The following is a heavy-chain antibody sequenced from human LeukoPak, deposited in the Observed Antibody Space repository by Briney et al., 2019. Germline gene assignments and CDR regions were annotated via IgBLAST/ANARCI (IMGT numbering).Heavy chain of an antibody. J-gene: IGHJ4*02. CDR1: GSSFTSYW. CDR2: IYPGDSDT. CDR3: AIRSGSWIDY. D-gene: IGHD1-26*01. V-gene: IGHV5-51*01. Sequence: NHGASLQISCKGSGSSFTSYWIGWVRQLPGKGLEWMGIIYPGDSDTRYSPSFQGQVTISADKSISTAYLQWSSLKASDTAMYYCAIRSGSWIDYWGQGTLVTVSS.